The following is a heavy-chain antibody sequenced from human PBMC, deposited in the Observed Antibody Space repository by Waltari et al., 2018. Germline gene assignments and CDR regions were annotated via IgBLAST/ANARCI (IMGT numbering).Heavy chain of an antibody. J-gene: IGHJ5*02. V-gene: IGHV3-7*01. Sequence: EVQLVESGGDLVQPGGSMRRPCAAAGYTLRRYWGMWVGRAPGNVLEWVANIQQDGSAKYYVDSVKGRFTISRDNAKNSLYLQMNSLRAEDTAVYYCARDGQRYCSSTSCRNWFDPWGQGTLVTVSS. CDR3: ARDGQRYCSSTSCRNWFDP. CDR2: IQQDGSAK. CDR1: GYTLRRYW. D-gene: IGHD2-2*01.